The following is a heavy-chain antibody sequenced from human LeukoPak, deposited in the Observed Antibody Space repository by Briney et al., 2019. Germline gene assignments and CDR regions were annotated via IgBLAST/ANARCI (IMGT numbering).Heavy chain of an antibody. CDR3: ARDLKGGYPEDVLGI. J-gene: IGHJ3*02. CDR1: GFTFSDYY. CDR2: FSGGGLLI. V-gene: IGHV3-11*04. Sequence: GGSLRLSCAASGFTFSDYYMSWIRQAPGKGLEWVASFSGGGLLIYYADSVKGRFTISRDNARNSLYLQMNSLRPEDTAVYYCARDLKGGYPEDVLGIWGQGTMVAVSS. D-gene: IGHD5-12*01.